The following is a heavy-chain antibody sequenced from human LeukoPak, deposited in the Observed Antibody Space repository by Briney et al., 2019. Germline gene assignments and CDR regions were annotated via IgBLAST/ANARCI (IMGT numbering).Heavy chain of an antibody. CDR2: ISYHARDQ. Sequence: GGSLRLSCAASGFTFSSYAMHWVRQAPGKGLEWVTVISYHARDQFYADSVKGRFTVSRDNSRNTLYLQMNSLRAEDSAVYYCAAQPCINGICYLDYWGQGTLVTVSS. CDR1: GFTFSSYA. CDR3: AAQPCINGICYLDY. V-gene: IGHV3-30*04. J-gene: IGHJ4*02. D-gene: IGHD2-8*01.